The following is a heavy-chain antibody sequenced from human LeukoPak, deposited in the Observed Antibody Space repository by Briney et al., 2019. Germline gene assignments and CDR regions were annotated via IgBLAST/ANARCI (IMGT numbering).Heavy chain of an antibody. Sequence: ASVKVSCKASGYTFTTYGISWVRQAPGQGLEGMGWISAYNGSTNYAQKLQGRVTMTTDTSTSTAYMDLRSLNSDDTAVYFCARVAPGYSSIWYDYWGQGTLVTVSS. V-gene: IGHV1-18*01. D-gene: IGHD6-13*01. CDR2: ISAYNGST. J-gene: IGHJ4*02. CDR1: GYTFTTYG. CDR3: ARVAPGYSSIWYDY.